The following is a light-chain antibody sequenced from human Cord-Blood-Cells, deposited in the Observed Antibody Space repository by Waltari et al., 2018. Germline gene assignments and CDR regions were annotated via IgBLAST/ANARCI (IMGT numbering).Light chain of an antibody. CDR3: CSYAGSYTWV. CDR1: SSDVGGYNY. Sequence: QSALTQPRSASGSPGQSVTISCTGTSSDVGGYNYVSWYQQHPGKAPKLMIYDVSKRPSGVPDRFSGSKFGNTASLTISGLQAEDEADYYCCSYAGSYTWVFGGGTKLTVL. V-gene: IGLV2-11*01. CDR2: DVS. J-gene: IGLJ3*02.